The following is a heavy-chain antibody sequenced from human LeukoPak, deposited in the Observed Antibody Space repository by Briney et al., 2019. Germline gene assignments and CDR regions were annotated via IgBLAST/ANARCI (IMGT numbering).Heavy chain of an antibody. V-gene: IGHV4-59*08. CDR2: LYYSGKT. CDR1: GGSINRYY. CDR3: ARHINDYGDANFDS. D-gene: IGHD4-17*01. J-gene: IGHJ4*02. Sequence: SETLSLTCTVSGGSINRYYWSWIRQPPGKELEWIGYLYYSGKTEYNPSLKSRVTISVDTSKNHISLRLKSVTAADTAGYYCARHINDYGDANFDSWGQGTLVTVSS.